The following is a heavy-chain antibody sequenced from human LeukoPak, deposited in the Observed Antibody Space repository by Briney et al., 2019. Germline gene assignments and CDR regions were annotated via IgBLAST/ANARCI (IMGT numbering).Heavy chain of an antibody. CDR3: AKDRAGSSWYFFDY. V-gene: IGHV3-30*18. Sequence: GGSLRLSCAASGFTFSSYGMHWVRQAPGKGLEWVAVISYDGSNKYYADSVKGRFTISRDNSKNTLYLQMNSLRAEDTAVYYCAKDRAGSSWYFFDYWGQGTLVTVSS. D-gene: IGHD6-13*01. CDR1: GFTFSSYG. J-gene: IGHJ4*02. CDR2: ISYDGSNK.